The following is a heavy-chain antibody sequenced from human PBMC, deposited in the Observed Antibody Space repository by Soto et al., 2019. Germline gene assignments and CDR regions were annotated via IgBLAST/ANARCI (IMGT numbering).Heavy chain of an antibody. D-gene: IGHD6-13*01. CDR3: ARLIMGYSSSWYGGWYFDY. CDR2: IYYSGST. J-gene: IGHJ4*02. CDR1: GGSISSYY. Sequence: PLDTLSLTCTVSGGSISSYYWRWNRQPPGKGLEWIKYIYYSGSTNYNPFLSSRLTISVNTSKNQYTLKLSSVPTADTTVYYCARLIMGYSSSWYGGWYFDYWGQGTLVTVSS. V-gene: IGHV4-59*07.